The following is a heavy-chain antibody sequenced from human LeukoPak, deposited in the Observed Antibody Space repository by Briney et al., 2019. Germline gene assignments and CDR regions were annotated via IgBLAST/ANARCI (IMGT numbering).Heavy chain of an antibody. J-gene: IGHJ6*02. CDR1: GGTFSSYA. V-gene: IGHV1-69*13. CDR3: ARRGTAHYYYYYGMDV. D-gene: IGHD1-1*01. CDR2: IIPIFGTA. Sequence: GASVKVSCKASGGTFSSYAISWVRQAPGQGLEWMGGIIPIFGTANYAQKFQGRVTITADESTSTAYMELSSLRSEDTAVYYCARRGTAHYYYYYGMDVRGQGTTVTVSS.